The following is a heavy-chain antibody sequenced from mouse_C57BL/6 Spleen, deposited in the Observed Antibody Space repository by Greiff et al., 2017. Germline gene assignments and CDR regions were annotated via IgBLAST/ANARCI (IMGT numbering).Heavy chain of an antibody. Sequence: EVMLVESGGGLVQPGGSLKLSCAASGFTFSDYYMYWVRQTPEQRLEWVAYISNGGGSTYYPDSVNGRFTISRDNAKNKLYMKMSRLKSEDTAMYYCARNVATDYAMDYWGQGTSVTVSS. D-gene: IGHD1-1*01. CDR2: ISNGGGST. J-gene: IGHJ4*01. CDR1: GFTFSDYY. V-gene: IGHV5-12*01. CDR3: ARNVATDYAMDY.